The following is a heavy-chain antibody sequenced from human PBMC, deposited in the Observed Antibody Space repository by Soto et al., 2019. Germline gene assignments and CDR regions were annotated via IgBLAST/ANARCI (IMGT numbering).Heavy chain of an antibody. CDR3: SRDRCSSTNCYPDY. CDR1: GYHFTRYY. J-gene: IGHJ4*02. D-gene: IGHD2-2*01. CDR2: INPTGGRA. V-gene: IGHV1-46*03. Sequence: QVQLVQSGAEVKKPGASVKVSCKTSGYHFTRYYIHWVRQAPGKGLEWMGIINPTGGRATYAQKFQGRVSMTRDTSTTTVYMELTGLKSEDTAVYFCSRDRCSSTNCYPDYWGQGTLVTVSS.